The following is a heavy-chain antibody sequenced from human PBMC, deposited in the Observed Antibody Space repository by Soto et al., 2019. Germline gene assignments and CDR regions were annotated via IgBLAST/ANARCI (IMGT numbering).Heavy chain of an antibody. D-gene: IGHD3-22*01. CDR2: INPKSGGT. CDR3: ATDRVAFDM. CDR1: GYMFTGYY. Sequence: GASVKVSCKASGYMFTGYYIHWVRQAPGQGLEWMGWINPKSGGTKYAEKFQGRVSMTGDTSITTAYQELSSLTSDDTAVYYCATDRVAFDMWGQGTTVTVSS. V-gene: IGHV1-2*02. J-gene: IGHJ3*02.